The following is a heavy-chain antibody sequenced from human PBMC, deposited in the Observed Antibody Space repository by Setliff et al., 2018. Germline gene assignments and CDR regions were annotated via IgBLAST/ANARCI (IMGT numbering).Heavy chain of an antibody. V-gene: IGHV3-21*04. CDR1: GFTLSSYT. CDR2: ISSSSSYI. D-gene: IGHD2-15*01. J-gene: IGHJ4*03. Sequence: PGGSLRLSCAASGFTLSSYTMNWVRQAPGKGLEWVSSISSSSSYIYYADSVKGRFTISRDNAKNSLYLQMNSLRVEDTAVYYCVKARYCSDASCSPDYFDYWGQGTTVTVSS. CDR3: VKARYCSDASCSPDYFDY.